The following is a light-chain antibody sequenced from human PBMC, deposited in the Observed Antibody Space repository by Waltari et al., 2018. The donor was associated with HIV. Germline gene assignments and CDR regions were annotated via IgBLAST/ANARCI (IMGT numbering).Light chain of an antibody. J-gene: IGKJ1*01. CDR1: QSINTW. V-gene: IGKV1-39*01. CDR3: QQSYSTPRT. Sequence: DIQMTQSPSTLSASVGDRVTITCRASQSINTWLAWYQQIPGKAPKLLIYAASSLQSGVPSRFSGSGSGTDFTLTISSLQPEDFATYYCQQSYSTPRTFGQGTKVEIK. CDR2: AAS.